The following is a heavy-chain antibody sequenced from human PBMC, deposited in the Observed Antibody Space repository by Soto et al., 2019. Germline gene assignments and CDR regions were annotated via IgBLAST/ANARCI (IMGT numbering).Heavy chain of an antibody. Sequence: QVQLVQSGAEVKKPGSSVKVSCKASGGTFSTYTIAWVRQAPGQGLEWMGRIIPILDIANYAQKFQGRVTITADKSTSTAYMELSSLRSEDTAVYYCARGPGMVRGAPMDVWGQGTTVTVSS. J-gene: IGHJ6*02. CDR2: IIPILDIA. V-gene: IGHV1-69*02. CDR3: ARGPGMVRGAPMDV. CDR1: GGTFSTYT. D-gene: IGHD3-10*01.